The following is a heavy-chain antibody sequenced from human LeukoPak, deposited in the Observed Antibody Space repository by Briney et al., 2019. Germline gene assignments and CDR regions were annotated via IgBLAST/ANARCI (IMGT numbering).Heavy chain of an antibody. Sequence: GESLKISCKGSGYSLTSYWIGWVRQMPGEGLEWVGIIYPGDSDTRYSPSFQGQVTISADKSISTAYLQWSSLKASDTAMYYCARPKKRITMVRGVIPWAFDIWGQGTMVTVSS. D-gene: IGHD3-10*01. V-gene: IGHV5-51*01. J-gene: IGHJ3*02. CDR2: IYPGDSDT. CDR1: GYSLTSYW. CDR3: ARPKKRITMVRGVIPWAFDI.